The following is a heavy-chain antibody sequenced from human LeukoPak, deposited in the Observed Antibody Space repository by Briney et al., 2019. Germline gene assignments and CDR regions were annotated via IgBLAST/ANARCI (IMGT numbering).Heavy chain of an antibody. D-gene: IGHD3-16*01. CDR1: GGSFSSYY. CDR3: ARLGGGVRRRGPPDY. V-gene: IGHV4-39*01. J-gene: IGHJ4*02. Sequence: SETLSLTCAVYGGSFSSYYWGWIRQPPGKGLEWIGSIYYSGSTYYNPSLKSRVTISVDTSKNQFSLKLSSVTAADTAVYYCARLGGGVRRRGPPDYWGQGTLVTVSS. CDR2: IYYSGST.